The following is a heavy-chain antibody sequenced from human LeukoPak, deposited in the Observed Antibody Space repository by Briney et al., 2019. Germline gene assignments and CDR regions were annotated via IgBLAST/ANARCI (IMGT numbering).Heavy chain of an antibody. J-gene: IGHJ4*02. CDR3: AKIPHSSYYYDSSGYLDY. V-gene: IGHV3-23*01. CDR2: ISGSGGRT. CDR1: GFTFSTYA. Sequence: QPGGSLRLSCAASGFTFSTYAMTWVRPAPGKGLEGVSAISGSGGRTYTADSVKGRFTISRNNSKNTLYLQMNSLRAEDTAIYYCAKIPHSSYYYDSSGYLDYWGQGTLVSVSS. D-gene: IGHD3-22*01.